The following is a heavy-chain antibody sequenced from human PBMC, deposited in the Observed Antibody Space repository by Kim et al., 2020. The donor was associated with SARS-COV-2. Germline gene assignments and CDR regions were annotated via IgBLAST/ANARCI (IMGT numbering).Heavy chain of an antibody. D-gene: IGHD3-10*01. CDR2: INHSGST. CDR1: GGSFSGYY. V-gene: IGHV4-34*01. J-gene: IGHJ4*02. Sequence: SETLSLTCAVYGGSFSGYYWSWIRQPPGKGLEWIGEINHSGSTNYNPSLKSRFTISVDTSKNQFSLKLSSVTAADTAVYYCATGPRKLLWASNWGQGTLVTVSS. CDR3: ATGPRKLLWASN.